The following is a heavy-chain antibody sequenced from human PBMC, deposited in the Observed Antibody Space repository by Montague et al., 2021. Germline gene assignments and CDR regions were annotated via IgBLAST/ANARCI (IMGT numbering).Heavy chain of an antibody. CDR1: DFTFSSYT. J-gene: IGHJ3*02. CDR2: ISGKSSYI. V-gene: IGHV3-21*01. CDR3: ARENWGSGRAFDI. Sequence: SLSLSCAAFDFTFSSYTLNLVRQAPGKGLEWVSYISGKSSYIYYAASVKGRFTISRDNAKNSLFLQMNSLRAEDTAVYYCARENWGSGRAFDIWGQGTMVTVSS. D-gene: IGHD3-10*01.